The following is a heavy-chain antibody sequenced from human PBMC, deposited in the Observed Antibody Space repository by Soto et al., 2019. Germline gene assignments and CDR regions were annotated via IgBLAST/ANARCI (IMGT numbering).Heavy chain of an antibody. CDR2: MNPNSGTT. V-gene: IGHV1-8*01. J-gene: IGHJ4*02. CDR1: GCTFTRYN. D-gene: IGHD2-8*01. Sequence: GASVKVSCKASGCTFTRYNINWVRQAPGQGLEWLGWMNPNSGTTGYAQTFQDRITLTRDTSITTAYMELSSLRSGDTAVYFCVRYGVAACYWGQGTRVTVSS. CDR3: VRYGVAACY.